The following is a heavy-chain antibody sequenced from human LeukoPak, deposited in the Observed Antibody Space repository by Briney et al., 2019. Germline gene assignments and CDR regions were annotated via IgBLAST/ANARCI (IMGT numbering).Heavy chain of an antibody. CDR3: ARVEGPQLRFLEWQTFDY. CDR1: GYTFTSYG. CDR2: ISAYNGNT. J-gene: IGHJ4*02. Sequence: ASVKVSCKASGYTFTSYGISWVRQAPGQGLEWMGWISAYNGNTNYAQKLQGRVTMTTDTSTSTAYMELRSLRSDDTAVYYCARVEGPQLRFLEWQTFDYWGQGTLVTVSS. D-gene: IGHD3-3*01. V-gene: IGHV1-18*01.